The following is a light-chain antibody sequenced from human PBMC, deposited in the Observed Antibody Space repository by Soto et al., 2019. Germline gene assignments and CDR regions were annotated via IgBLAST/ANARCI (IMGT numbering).Light chain of an antibody. CDR1: QSLDSRY. CDR3: QHYDASQWT. V-gene: IGKV3-20*01. Sequence: EIVLTQSPGTLSLAPGERATLSCRASQSLDSRYFSWYQQIPGQAPRLLMYGTSSRATGIPDRFSGSGSGTGFTLTISRLEPEDFAVYYCQHYDASQWTFGQGTKVDIK. J-gene: IGKJ1*01. CDR2: GTS.